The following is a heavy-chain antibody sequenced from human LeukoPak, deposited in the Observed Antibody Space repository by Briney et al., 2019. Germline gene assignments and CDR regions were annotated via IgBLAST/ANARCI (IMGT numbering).Heavy chain of an antibody. CDR1: GFTFSSYA. D-gene: IGHD3-3*01. CDR3: AKGEWFQTSSAFDI. J-gene: IGHJ3*02. CDR2: ISGSGGST. Sequence: GGSLRLSCAASGFTFSSYAMSWVRQAPGKGLEWVSAISGSGGSTYYADSVKGWFTISRDNSRNTLYLQMNSLRAEDTAVYYCAKGEWFQTSSAFDIWGQGTMVTVSS. V-gene: IGHV3-23*01.